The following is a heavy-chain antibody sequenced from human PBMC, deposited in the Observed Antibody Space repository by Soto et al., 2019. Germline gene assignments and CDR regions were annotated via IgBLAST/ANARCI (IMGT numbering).Heavy chain of an antibody. CDR1: GGSISGGRHY. CDR2: IYDNGIT. V-gene: IGHV4-31*03. J-gene: IGHJ6*02. Sequence: QVPLQESGPGLVKPSQTLSLTCNVSGGSISGGRHYWNWIRQHPGKGLEWIGNIYDNGITYYNPSLKSRVIISEDTSKNQFSLRLSSVTAADTAVYYCTRDRGFGMDVWGQGTTVTVSS. CDR3: TRDRGFGMDV.